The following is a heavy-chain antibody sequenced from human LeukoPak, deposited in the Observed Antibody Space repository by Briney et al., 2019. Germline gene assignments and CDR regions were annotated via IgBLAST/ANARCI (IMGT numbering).Heavy chain of an antibody. J-gene: IGHJ4*01. CDR1: GYKFTNYW. V-gene: IGHV5-51*07. CDR3: ARHAHDYYGSGSYPLFDL. Sequence: GESLKISCQASGYKFTNYWIGWVHQMPGKGLECLGIIFPGDLEVRYSPSFQGQVTISSDKSTSTAYLQWGSLKASDTAMYYCARHAHDYYGSGSYPLFDLWGQGTLVTVSS. CDR2: IFPGDLEV. D-gene: IGHD3-10*01.